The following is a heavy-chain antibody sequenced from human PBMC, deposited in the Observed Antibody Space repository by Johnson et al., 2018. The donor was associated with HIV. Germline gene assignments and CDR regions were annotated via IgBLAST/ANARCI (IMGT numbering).Heavy chain of an antibody. J-gene: IGHJ3*02. D-gene: IGHD5-12*01. CDR2: IKSKTDGGTT. V-gene: IGHV3-15*05. Sequence: VLLVESGGGLVQPGGSLRLSCAASGFTFNNAWMSWVRQAPGKGLEWVCRIKSKTDGGTTDYAAPVKGRFTISRDDSKNTLYLQMNSLRAEDTAVYYCARDRRLADAFDIWGQGTMVTVSS. CDR1: GFTFNNAW. CDR3: ARDRRLADAFDI.